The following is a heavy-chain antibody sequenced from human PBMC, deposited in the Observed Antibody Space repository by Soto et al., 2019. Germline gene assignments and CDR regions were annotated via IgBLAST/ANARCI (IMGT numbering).Heavy chain of an antibody. V-gene: IGHV3-23*01. CDR1: GFTFSIYT. D-gene: IGHD3-9*01. Sequence: EVQLLESGGGLVQPAGSLRLSCAASGFTFSIYTMSWFRQAPGKGLEWVSSIYGNGRSTFYSASVKGRFTTSRDHSGNTVYLQMGSLRAEDTAIYYCAKDLTPDSRWDIDYWGQGSLVTVSS. CDR3: AKDLTPDSRWDIDY. CDR2: IYGNGRST. J-gene: IGHJ4*02.